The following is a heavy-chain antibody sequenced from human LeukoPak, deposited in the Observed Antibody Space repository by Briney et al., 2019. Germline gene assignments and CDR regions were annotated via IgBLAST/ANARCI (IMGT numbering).Heavy chain of an antibody. CDR3: ARLGPMAARPNY. CDR1: GGSFSGYY. D-gene: IGHD6-6*01. V-gene: IGHV4-59*12. CDR2: IYYSGST. Sequence: SETLSLTCAVYGGSFSGYYWSWIRQPPGKGLEWIGYIYYSGSTNYNPSLKSRVTISVDTSKNQFSLKLSSVTAADTAVYYCARLGPMAARPNYWGQGTLVTVSS. J-gene: IGHJ4*02.